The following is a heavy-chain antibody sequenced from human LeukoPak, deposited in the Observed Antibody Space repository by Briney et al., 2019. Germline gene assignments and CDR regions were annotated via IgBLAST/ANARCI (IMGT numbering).Heavy chain of an antibody. V-gene: IGHV1-18*04. CDR3: ARAFYIAAAEDY. CDR1: GYTFTSYG. Sequence: ASVKVSCKASGYTFTSYGISWVRQAPGQGLEWMGWISAYNGNTNYAQKLQGRVTKTTDTSTSTAYMELRSLRSDGTAVYYCARAFYIAAAEDYWGQGTLVTVSS. CDR2: ISAYNGNT. D-gene: IGHD6-13*01. J-gene: IGHJ4*02.